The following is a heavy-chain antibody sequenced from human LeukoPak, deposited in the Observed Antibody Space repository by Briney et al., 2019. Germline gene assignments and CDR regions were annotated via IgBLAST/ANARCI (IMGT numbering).Heavy chain of an antibody. D-gene: IGHD1-26*01. J-gene: IGHJ4*02. CDR2: IYPSGGT. Sequence: SETLSLTCTVSGGSIPSYYRNWIRQPAGKGLEWIGRIYPSGGTHYNPSLKSRVTMSGDTSKNQFSLKLSSVTAADTAVYYCARLPPDGAGATYFHSWGQGTLVTVSS. V-gene: IGHV4-4*07. CDR3: ARLPPDGAGATYFHS. CDR1: GGSIPSYY.